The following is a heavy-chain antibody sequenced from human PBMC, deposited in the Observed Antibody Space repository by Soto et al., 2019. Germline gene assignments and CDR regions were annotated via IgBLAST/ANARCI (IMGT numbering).Heavy chain of an antibody. CDR2: VYYSDSA. Sequence: QVQLQESGPGLVKPSQTLSLTCTVSGGSIRSSDYYWSWIRQPPGKGLEWIGYVYYSDSAYYNPSLQSRGFISIDTSKNQFPLTLSSVTAADTAVYYCARVIITATGTSGFDSWGQGTLVTLSS. CDR3: ARVIITATGTSGFDS. J-gene: IGHJ4*02. V-gene: IGHV4-30-4*01. CDR1: GGSIRSSDYY. D-gene: IGHD6-13*01.